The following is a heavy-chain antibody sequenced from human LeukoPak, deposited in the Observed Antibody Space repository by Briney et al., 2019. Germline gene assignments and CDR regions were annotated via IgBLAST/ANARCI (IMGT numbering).Heavy chain of an antibody. CDR2: IIPILGIA. CDR1: GGTFSSYT. J-gene: IGHJ3*02. V-gene: IGHV1-69*04. CDR3: ARDLVDDAFDI. D-gene: IGHD1-26*01. Sequence: GSSVKVSCKASGGTFSSYTISWVRQASGQGLEWMGRIIPILGIANYAQKFQGRVTITADKSTSTAYMELSSLRSEDTAVYYCARDLVDDAFDIWGQGTMVTVSS.